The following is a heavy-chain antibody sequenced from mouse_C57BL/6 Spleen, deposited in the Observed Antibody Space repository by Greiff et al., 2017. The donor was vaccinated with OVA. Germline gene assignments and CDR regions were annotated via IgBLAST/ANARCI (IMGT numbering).Heavy chain of an antibody. V-gene: IGHV1-80*01. Sequence: QVQLQQSGAELVKPGASVKISCEASGYAFSSYWMNWVKQRPGKGLEWIGQIYPGDGDTNYNGKFKGKATLTADKSSSTAYMQLSSLTSEDSAVYVCENYYDYGDRYYFDYWGQGTTLTVSS. J-gene: IGHJ2*01. CDR3: ENYYDYGDRYYFDY. CDR1: GYAFSSYW. CDR2: IYPGDGDT. D-gene: IGHD2-4*01.